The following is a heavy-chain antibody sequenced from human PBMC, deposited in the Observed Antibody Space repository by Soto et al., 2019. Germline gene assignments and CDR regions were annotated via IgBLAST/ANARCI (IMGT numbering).Heavy chain of an antibody. CDR2: IYYSGST. Sequence: LSLTCTVSGGSISSYYWSWIRQPPGKGLEWIGYIYYSGSTNYNPSLKSRVTISVDTSKNQFSLKLSSVTAADTAVYYCARYLPMGNWFDPWGQGTLVTVSS. CDR3: ARYLPMGNWFDP. D-gene: IGHD2-8*01. J-gene: IGHJ5*02. CDR1: GGSISSYY. V-gene: IGHV4-59*01.